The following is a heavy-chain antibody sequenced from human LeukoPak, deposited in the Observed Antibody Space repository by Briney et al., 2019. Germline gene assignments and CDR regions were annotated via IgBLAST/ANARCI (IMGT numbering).Heavy chain of an antibody. D-gene: IGHD3-22*01. CDR3: ARQYDSSGYYYVSAFDI. CDR1: GGSISSSSYY. V-gene: IGHV4-39*01. J-gene: IGHJ3*02. Sequence: PSETLSLTCTVSGGSISSSSYYWGWIRQPPGKGLEWFGSIYYSGSTYYNPSLKSRVTISVDTSKNQFSLKLSSVTAADTAVYYCARQYDSSGYYYVSAFDIWGQGTMVTVSS. CDR2: IYYSGST.